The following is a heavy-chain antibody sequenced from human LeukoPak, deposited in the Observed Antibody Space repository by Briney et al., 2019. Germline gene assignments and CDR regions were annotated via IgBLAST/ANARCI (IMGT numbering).Heavy chain of an antibody. CDR2: INPNSGGT. Sequence: GASVTVSCKASGYTFTGYYMHWVRQAPGQGLEWMGWINPNSGGTNYAQKFQGRVTMTRDTSISTAYMELSRLRSDDTAVYYCARDGAFSSGWSDYYYYYGMDVWGQGTTVTVSS. V-gene: IGHV1-2*02. CDR3: ARDGAFSSGWSDYYYYYGMDV. CDR1: GYTFTGYY. D-gene: IGHD6-19*01. J-gene: IGHJ6*02.